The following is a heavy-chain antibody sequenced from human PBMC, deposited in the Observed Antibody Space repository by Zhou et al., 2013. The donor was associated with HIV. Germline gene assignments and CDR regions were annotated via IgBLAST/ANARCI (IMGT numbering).Heavy chain of an antibody. V-gene: IGHV1-69*13. J-gene: IGHJ1*01. Sequence: QVQLVQSGGEVKKPGASVKVSCKASGDTFNNYAIIWVRQAPGQGLEWMGRFIPFFGTSNYAQKVQGRFTITADESSNASYMELSSLRAEDTAVYYCTKDEVPATETGISFKHWGQGTLVTVSS. CDR3: TKDEVPATETGISFKH. CDR2: FIPFFGTS. D-gene: IGHD2-2*01. CDR1: GDTFNNYA.